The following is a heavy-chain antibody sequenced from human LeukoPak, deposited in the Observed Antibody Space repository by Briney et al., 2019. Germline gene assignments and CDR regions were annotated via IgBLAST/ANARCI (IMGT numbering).Heavy chain of an antibody. J-gene: IGHJ4*02. V-gene: IGHV3-23*01. CDR1: GFTFSSYG. D-gene: IGHD3-10*01. CDR3: AKEKYYYGSGSYYRGGYFDY. Sequence: GGTLRLSCAASGFTFSSYGMSWVRQAPGKGLEWVSAISGSGGSTYYADSVKGRFTISRDNSKNTLYLQMNSLRAEDTAVYYCAKEKYYYGSGSYYRGGYFDYWGQGTLVTVSS. CDR2: ISGSGGST.